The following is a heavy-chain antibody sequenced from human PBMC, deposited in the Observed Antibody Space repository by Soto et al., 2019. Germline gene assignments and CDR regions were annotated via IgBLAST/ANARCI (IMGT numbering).Heavy chain of an antibody. D-gene: IGHD1-26*01. J-gene: IGHJ4*02. V-gene: IGHV4-28*02. Sequence: PSQTHPLSYAVAGCNISNINWWGWIRQPPGKGLEWIGYIYYSGTTYYNPSLKSRVTMSVDTSKNQFSLKLTSVTAVDTAVYYCARREIQGPIDYWGQGTLVTVSS. CDR3: ARREIQGPIDY. CDR2: IYYSGTT. CDR1: GCNISNINW.